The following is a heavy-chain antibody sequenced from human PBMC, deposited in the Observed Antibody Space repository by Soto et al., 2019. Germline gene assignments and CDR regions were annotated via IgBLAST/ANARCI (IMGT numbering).Heavy chain of an antibody. Sequence: EVQLVESGGGLVQPGGSLRLSCAASGFTFSSYDMHWVRQATGKGLEWVSAIGTAGDTYYPGSVKSRFTISRENAKHSLYLQMNSLTAGNTAVYYCARWSGYYFGYCSEGNVVTVSS. CDR2: IGTAGDT. J-gene: IGHJ4*02. CDR3: ARWSGYYFGY. D-gene: IGHD3-3*01. CDR1: GFTFSSYD. V-gene: IGHV3-13*04.